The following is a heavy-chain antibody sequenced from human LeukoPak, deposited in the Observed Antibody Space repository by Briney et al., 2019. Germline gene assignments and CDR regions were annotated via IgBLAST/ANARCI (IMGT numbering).Heavy chain of an antibody. CDR3: AKANAVADYYYYGMDV. CDR2: ISYDGSNK. V-gene: IGHV3-30*18. J-gene: IGHJ6*04. CDR1: GFTFSSYG. Sequence: GGSLRPSCAASGFTFSSYGMHWVRQAPGKGLEWVAVISYDGSNKYYADSVKGRFTISRDNSKNTLYLQMNSLRAEDTAVYYCAKANAVADYYYYGMDVWGKGTTVTVSS. D-gene: IGHD6-19*01.